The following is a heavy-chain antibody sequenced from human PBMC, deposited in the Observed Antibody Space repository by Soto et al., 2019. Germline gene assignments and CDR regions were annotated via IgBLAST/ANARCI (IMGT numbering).Heavy chain of an antibody. Sequence: SETLSLTCAVYGGSFSGYYCTWIRQPPGPGLEWIGETNHSGSTNYNPSLKSRVAISVDKSKNQFSLKLSSVTAADTAVYYCARPITMVRGVTSDWFDPWGQG. CDR3: ARPITMVRGVTSDWFDP. D-gene: IGHD3-10*01. V-gene: IGHV4-34*01. CDR1: GGSFSGYY. J-gene: IGHJ5*02. CDR2: TNHSGST.